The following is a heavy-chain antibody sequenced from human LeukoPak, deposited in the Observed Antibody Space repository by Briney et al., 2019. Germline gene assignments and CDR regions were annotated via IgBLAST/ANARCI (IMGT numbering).Heavy chain of an antibody. V-gene: IGHV3-7*01. CDR2: IKQDGSVI. Sequence: PGGSLRLSCAASGFSFSTHWMSWFRHAPGKGLEWVALIKQDGSVIHYVDSVKGRFTISRDNAKNSLSLQMNSLRADDTAVYYCAGDEGWTFDIWGQGTKVTVSS. J-gene: IGHJ3*02. CDR1: GFSFSTHW. CDR3: AGDEGWTFDI. D-gene: IGHD5-24*01.